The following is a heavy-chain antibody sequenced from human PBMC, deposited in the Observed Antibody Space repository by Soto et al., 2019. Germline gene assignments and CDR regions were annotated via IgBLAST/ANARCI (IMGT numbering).Heavy chain of an antibody. V-gene: IGHV4-34*01. CDR3: ARGHYYYGMDV. CDR2: INHSGIT. CDR1: GGSFSGYF. J-gene: IGHJ6*02. Sequence: SETLSLTCTVSGGSFSGYFWTWIRQPPGKGLEWLAEINHSGITNYNPSVESRVSMDRANDHFSLNLTSVTAADTAVYFCARGHYYYGMDVWGQGITVTVSS.